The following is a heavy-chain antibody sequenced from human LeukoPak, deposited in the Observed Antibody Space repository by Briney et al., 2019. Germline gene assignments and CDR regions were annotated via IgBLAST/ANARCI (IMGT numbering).Heavy chain of an antibody. Sequence: GGSLRLSCAASGFTFSSYSMNWVRQAPGKRLEWVSYISSSSSTIYYADSVKGRFTISRDNAKNSLYLQMNSLRAGDTALYYCARADSNIAARRIGFDYWGQGTLVTVSS. D-gene: IGHD6-6*01. CDR2: ISSSSSTI. CDR1: GFTFSSYS. CDR3: ARADSNIAARRIGFDY. V-gene: IGHV3-48*04. J-gene: IGHJ4*02.